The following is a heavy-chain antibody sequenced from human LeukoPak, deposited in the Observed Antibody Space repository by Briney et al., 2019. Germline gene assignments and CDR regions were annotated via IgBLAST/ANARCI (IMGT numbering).Heavy chain of an antibody. D-gene: IGHD5-18*01. CDR3: ASPGGYSYGSFDY. CDR1: GGSISSSNW. CDR2: IYHSGST. Sequence: SETLSLTCAVSGGSISSSNWWSWVRQPPGKGLEWIGEIYHSGSTNYNPSLKSRVTISVVRSKNQFSLKLSSVTAADTAVYYCASPGGYSYGSFDYWGQGTLVTVSS. J-gene: IGHJ4*02. V-gene: IGHV4-4*02.